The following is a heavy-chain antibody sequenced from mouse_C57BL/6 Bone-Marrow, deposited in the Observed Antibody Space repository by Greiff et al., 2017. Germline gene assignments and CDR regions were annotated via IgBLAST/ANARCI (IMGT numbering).Heavy chain of an antibody. V-gene: IGHV1-59*01. D-gene: IGHD2-1*01. CDR1: GYTFTSYW. CDR3: ARGRGYGNPSYWYFDV. Sequence: QVQLQQPGAELVRPGTSVKLSCKASGYTFTSYWMHWVKQRPGQGLEWIGVIDPSDSYTNYNQKFKGKATLTVDTSSSTAYMQLSSLTSEDSAVYYCARGRGYGNPSYWYFDVWGTGTTVTVSS. J-gene: IGHJ1*03. CDR2: IDPSDSYT.